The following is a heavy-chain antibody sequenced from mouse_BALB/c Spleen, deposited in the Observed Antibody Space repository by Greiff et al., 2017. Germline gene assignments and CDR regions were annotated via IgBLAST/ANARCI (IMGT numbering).Heavy chain of an antibody. CDR1: GFTFSSYA. CDR3: ASIATRFAY. CDR2: ISSGGST. V-gene: IGHV5-6-5*01. J-gene: IGHJ3*01. Sequence: EVKLMESGGGLVKPGGSLKLSCAASGFTFSSYAMSWVRQTPEKRLEWVASISSGGSTYYPDSVKGRFTISRDNARNILYLQMSSLRSEDTAMYYCASIATRFAYWGQGTLVTVSA. D-gene: IGHD1-2*01.